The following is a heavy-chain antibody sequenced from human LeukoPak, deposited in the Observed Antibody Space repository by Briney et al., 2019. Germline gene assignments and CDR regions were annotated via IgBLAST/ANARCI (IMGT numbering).Heavy chain of an antibody. CDR2: ASGSGGST. CDR3: ARRSFDSSGYFGY. J-gene: IGHJ4*02. Sequence: PVQPLDSPLAASGSGGSTYYADSVKGRFTISRDNAKNSLYLQMNSLRAEDTAVYYCARRSFDSSGYFGYWGQGTLVTVSS. V-gene: IGHV3-23*01. D-gene: IGHD3-22*01.